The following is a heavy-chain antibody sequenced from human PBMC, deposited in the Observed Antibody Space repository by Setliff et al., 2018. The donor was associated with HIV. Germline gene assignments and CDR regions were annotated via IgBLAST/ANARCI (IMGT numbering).Heavy chain of an antibody. V-gene: IGHV1-18*01. J-gene: IGHJ4*02. CDR3: ARIGPFAYDSSGYAHY. D-gene: IGHD3-22*01. Sequence: ASVKVSCKASGYTFTSFGISWARQAPGQGLEWMGWISAYNGDTNYAQQFQGRVTMTTDTSTSTAYMELRSLRSDDTAVYYCARIGPFAYDSSGYAHYWGQGTLVTVSS. CDR2: ISAYNGDT. CDR1: GYTFTSFG.